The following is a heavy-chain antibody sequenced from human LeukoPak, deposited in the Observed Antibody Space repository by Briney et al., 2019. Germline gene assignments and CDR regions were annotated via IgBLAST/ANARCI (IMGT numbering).Heavy chain of an antibody. CDR2: IHHSGST. CDR1: GYSISSDYY. CDR3: ASPNYYDSSGYQYYFDY. Sequence: PSETLSLTCTVSGYSISSDYYWGWIRQPPGKGLEWIGNIHHSGSTYYNPSLKSRVTISVDTSKNQFSLKLSSVTAADTAVYYCASPNYYDSSGYQYYFDYWGQGTLVTVSS. V-gene: IGHV4-38-2*02. J-gene: IGHJ4*02. D-gene: IGHD3-22*01.